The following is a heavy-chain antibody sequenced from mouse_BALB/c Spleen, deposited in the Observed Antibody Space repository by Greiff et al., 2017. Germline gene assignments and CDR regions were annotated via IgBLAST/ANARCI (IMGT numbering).Heavy chain of an antibody. CDR2: IWSGGST. Sequence: VQRVESGPGLVQPSQSLSITCTVSGFSLTSYGVHWVRQSPGKGLEWLGVIWSGGSTDYNAAFISRLSISKDNSKSQVFFKMNSLQANDTAIYYCARNDYRYAWFAYWGQGTLVTVSA. D-gene: IGHD2-14*01. CDR3: ARNDYRYAWFAY. J-gene: IGHJ3*01. V-gene: IGHV2-2*02. CDR1: GFSLTSYG.